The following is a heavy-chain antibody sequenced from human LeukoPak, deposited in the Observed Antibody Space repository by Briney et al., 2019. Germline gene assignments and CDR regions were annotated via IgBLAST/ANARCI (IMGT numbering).Heavy chain of an antibody. J-gene: IGHJ3*02. V-gene: IGHV1-18*01. Sequence: GSVKVSCKASGYTFTSYGISWVRQAPGQGLEWMGWISAYNGNTNYAQKLQGRVTMTTDTSTSTVYMELRSLRSDDTAVYYCARALGSYSAFDIWGQGTMVTVSS. CDR2: ISAYNGNT. D-gene: IGHD1-26*01. CDR1: GYTFTSYG. CDR3: ARALGSYSAFDI.